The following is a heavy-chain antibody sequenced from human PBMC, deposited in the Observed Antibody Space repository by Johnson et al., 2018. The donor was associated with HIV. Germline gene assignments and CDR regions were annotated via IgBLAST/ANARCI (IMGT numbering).Heavy chain of an antibody. CDR1: GFTFSSYG. CDR2: IWYDGSNK. V-gene: IGHV3-33*06. CDR3: AKVLKAGGRMNDGFDI. Sequence: QVQLVESGGGVVQPGRSLRLSCAASGFTFSSYGMHWVRQAPGKGLEWVAVIWYDGSNKYYVDSVKGRLTISRDNSKNTLYLQINSLRAEDKAVYYCAKVLKAGGRMNDGFDIWGQGTLVTVSS. D-gene: IGHD1-26*01. J-gene: IGHJ3*02.